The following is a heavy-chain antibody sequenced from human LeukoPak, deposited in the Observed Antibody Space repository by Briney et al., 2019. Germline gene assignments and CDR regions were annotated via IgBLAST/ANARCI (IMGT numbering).Heavy chain of an antibody. CDR2: ISGSGGST. J-gene: IGHJ3*02. CDR1: GFTFSSYA. Sequence: GGSLRLSCAASGFTFSSYAMSWVRQAPGKGLEWVSAISGSGGSTYYADSVKGRFTISRDNSKNTLYLQMNSLRAEDTAVYYCAKVGSITIFGVDGIGAFDIWGQGTMVTVSS. CDR3: AKVGSITIFGVDGIGAFDI. V-gene: IGHV3-23*01. D-gene: IGHD3-3*01.